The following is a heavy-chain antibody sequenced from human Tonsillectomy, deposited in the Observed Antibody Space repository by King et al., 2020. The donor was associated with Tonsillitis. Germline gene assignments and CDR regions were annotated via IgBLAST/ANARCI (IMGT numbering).Heavy chain of an antibody. Sequence: VQLQQWGAGLLKPSETLSLTCAVYVGAFSGYYWSWIRQPPGKGLEWIGEINHSGSPSYNTFLKSRVTISVDTATNQFALRLSSVTAADTAVYYCARGRGLVATGVDYWGQGTLVTVSS. CDR2: INHSGSP. V-gene: IGHV4-34*01. CDR3: ARGRGLVATGVDY. D-gene: IGHD5-12*01. J-gene: IGHJ4*02. CDR1: VGAFSGYY.